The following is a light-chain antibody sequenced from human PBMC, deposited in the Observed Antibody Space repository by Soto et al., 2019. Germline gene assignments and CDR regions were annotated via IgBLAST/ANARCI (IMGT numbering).Light chain of an antibody. V-gene: IGKV3-15*01. CDR3: QQYNNWPQVT. CDR2: GAS. J-gene: IGKJ4*01. CDR1: QSVSSN. Sequence: EIVMTQSPATQSVSPGERATLSCRASQSVSSNLAWYQQKPGQAPRLLIYGASTRATGIPARFSGSGSGTEFTLTISSLQSEDFAVYYCQQYNNWPQVTFGGGTKVEIK.